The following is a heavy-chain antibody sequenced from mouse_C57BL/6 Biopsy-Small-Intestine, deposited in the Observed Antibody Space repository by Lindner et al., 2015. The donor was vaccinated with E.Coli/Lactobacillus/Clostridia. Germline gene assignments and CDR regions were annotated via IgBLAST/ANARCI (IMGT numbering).Heavy chain of an antibody. CDR1: GFTFNTYA. CDR2: IRSESSNYAT. CDR3: VRFGYYSMDY. Sequence: EVQLQESGGGLVQPKGSLKLSCAASGFTFNTYAMHWVRQAPGKGLEWVARIRSESSNYATYYADSVKDRFTISRDDSQSMLYLQMNNLKTEDTAMYYCVRFGYYSMDYWGQGTSVTVSS. J-gene: IGHJ4*01. V-gene: IGHV10-3*01.